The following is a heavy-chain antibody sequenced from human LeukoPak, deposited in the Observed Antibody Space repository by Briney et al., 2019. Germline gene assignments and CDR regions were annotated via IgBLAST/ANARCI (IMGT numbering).Heavy chain of an antibody. Sequence: SSSYYWGWIRQPRGKGVEWIVSIYYSGSTYYNPSLKSRVTISENKTKNQYSKKLSDMTAADTAVYYCARTYNWNYPRMFDYWGQGTLVTVSS. CDR2: IYYSGST. CDR1: SSSYY. V-gene: IGHV4-39*01. D-gene: IGHD1-7*01. J-gene: IGHJ4*02. CDR3: ARTYNWNYPRMFDY.